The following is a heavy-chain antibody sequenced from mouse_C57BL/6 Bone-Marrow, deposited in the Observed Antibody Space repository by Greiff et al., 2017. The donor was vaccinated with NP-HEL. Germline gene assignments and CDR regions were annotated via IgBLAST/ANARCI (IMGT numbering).Heavy chain of an antibody. CDR3: ARHEGTVVAPDAMDY. J-gene: IGHJ4*01. V-gene: IGHV5-6*01. Sequence: EVKVVESGGDLVKPGGSLKLSCAASGFTFSSYGMSWVRQTPDKRLEWVATISSGGSYTYYPDSVKGRFTISRDNAKNTLYLQMSSLKSEDTAMYYCARHEGTVVAPDAMDYWGQGTSVTVSS. CDR1: GFTFSSYG. D-gene: IGHD1-1*01. CDR2: ISSGGSYT.